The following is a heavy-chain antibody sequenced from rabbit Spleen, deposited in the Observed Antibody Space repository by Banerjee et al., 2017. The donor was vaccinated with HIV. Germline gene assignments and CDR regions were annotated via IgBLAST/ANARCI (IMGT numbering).Heavy chain of an antibody. CDR2: ICTGGGLGT. CDR3: ARDTSSSVSSYGMDP. V-gene: IGHV1S45*01. CDR1: GFSFSNKAV. D-gene: IGHD1-1*01. Sequence: QEQLLESGGGLVQPGGSLKLSCTASGFSFSNKAVMCWVGQAPGKGLEWIVCICTGGGLGTYFATLAKGRFTCSKTASTTVTLQRTRPTAADTATYFGARDTSSSVSSYGMDPWGPGTLVT. J-gene: IGHJ6*02.